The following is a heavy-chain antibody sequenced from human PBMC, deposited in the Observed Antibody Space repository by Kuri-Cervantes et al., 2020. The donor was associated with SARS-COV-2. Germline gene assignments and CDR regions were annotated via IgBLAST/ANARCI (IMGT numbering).Heavy chain of an antibody. V-gene: IGHV3-33*08. CDR3: ASGVYEEWELPGEDY. J-gene: IGHJ4*02. D-gene: IGHD1-26*01. CDR2: IWYDGSNK. CDR1: GFTFSSYG. Sequence: GGSLRLSCAASGFTFSSYGVHWVRQAPGKGLEWVAVIWYDGSNKYYADSVKGRFTISRDNAKNSLYLQMNSLRDEDTAVYSCASGVYEEWELPGEDYWGQGTLVTVSS.